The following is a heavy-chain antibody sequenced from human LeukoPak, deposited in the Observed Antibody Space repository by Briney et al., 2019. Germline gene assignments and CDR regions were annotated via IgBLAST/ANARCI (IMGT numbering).Heavy chain of an antibody. CDR1: GFTFSSYA. V-gene: IGHV3-30*04. Sequence: GGSLRLSCAASGFTFSSYAMHWVRQAPGKGLEWVAVISYDGSNKYYADSVKGRFTISRDNSKNTLYLQMNSLRAEDTAVYYCAKGTLYYGSGSYCMDVWGKGTTVSVSS. J-gene: IGHJ6*04. D-gene: IGHD3-10*01. CDR2: ISYDGSNK. CDR3: AKGTLYYGSGSYCMDV.